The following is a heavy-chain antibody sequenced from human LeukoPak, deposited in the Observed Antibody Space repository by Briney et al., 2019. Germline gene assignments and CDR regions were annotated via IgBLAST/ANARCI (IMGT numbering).Heavy chain of an antibody. J-gene: IGHJ4*02. CDR3: ARDCSSTSCYTAFDY. Sequence: ASVKVSCKASGYTFTSYGISWVRQAPGQGLEWMGWISAYNGNTNYAQKLQGRVTMTTDTSMSTAYMELRSLRSDDTAVYYCARDCSSTSCYTAFDYWGQGTLVTVSS. V-gene: IGHV1-18*01. CDR1: GYTFTSYG. CDR2: ISAYNGNT. D-gene: IGHD2-2*02.